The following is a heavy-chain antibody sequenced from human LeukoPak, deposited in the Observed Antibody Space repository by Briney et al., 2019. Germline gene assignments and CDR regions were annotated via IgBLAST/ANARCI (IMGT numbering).Heavy chain of an antibody. V-gene: IGHV4-34*12. CDR1: GGSFSGYY. Sequence: SETLSLTCAVYGGSFSGYYWSWIRQPPGKGLEWIGNIFYSGTTYYSPSLKTRVTISLDTSRNQFSLKLNSVTAADTAVYYCAKSNGYGLVDIWGQGTMVTVSS. D-gene: IGHD3-10*01. CDR3: AKSNGYGLVDI. CDR2: IFYSGTT. J-gene: IGHJ3*02.